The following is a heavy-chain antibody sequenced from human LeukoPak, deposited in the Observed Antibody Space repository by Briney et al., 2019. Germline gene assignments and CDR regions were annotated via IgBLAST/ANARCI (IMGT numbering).Heavy chain of an antibody. D-gene: IGHD3-22*01. CDR3: ARDGHSQDYYDSSGQNWFDP. Sequence: GASVKVSCKASGYTFTSYGISWVRQAPGQGLEWMGWISAYNGNTNYAQKLQDRVTMTTDTSTSTAYMELRSLRSDDTAVYYCARDGHSQDYYDSSGQNWFDPWGQGTLVTVSS. V-gene: IGHV1-18*01. J-gene: IGHJ5*02. CDR1: GYTFTSYG. CDR2: ISAYNGNT.